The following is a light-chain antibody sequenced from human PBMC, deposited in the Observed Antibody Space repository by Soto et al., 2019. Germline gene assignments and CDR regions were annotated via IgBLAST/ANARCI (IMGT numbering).Light chain of an antibody. V-gene: IGKV3-20*01. Sequence: EIMVTQSPAAVSLSPWERATLSWRASQRVGSSYLAWYQQKPGQAPRTLIFGASGRATGIPDRFSGSGSGTDFTLTISRLEPEDFAIYYCQQYGSLSWTFGQGTKVDIK. J-gene: IGKJ1*01. CDR3: QQYGSLSWT. CDR1: QRVGSSY. CDR2: GAS.